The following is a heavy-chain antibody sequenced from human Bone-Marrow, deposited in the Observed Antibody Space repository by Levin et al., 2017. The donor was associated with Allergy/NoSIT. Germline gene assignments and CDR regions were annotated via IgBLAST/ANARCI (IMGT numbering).Heavy chain of an antibody. D-gene: IGHD3-3*02. V-gene: IGHV3-49*03. J-gene: IGHJ4*02. Sequence: GGSLRLSCTASGFTLGDYAMSWFRQAPGKGLEWVGFIRSKAYGGTSEYAAAVKGRFSISRDDSKSIAYLQMNSLKTEDTAVYYCTRDHFRPGDYFDYWGQGTLVTVSS. CDR1: GFTLGDYA. CDR3: TRDHFRPGDYFDY. CDR2: IRSKAYGGTS.